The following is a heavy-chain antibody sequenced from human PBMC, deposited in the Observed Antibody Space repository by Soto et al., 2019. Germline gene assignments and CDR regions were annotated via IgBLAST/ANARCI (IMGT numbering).Heavy chain of an antibody. D-gene: IGHD3-16*01. J-gene: IGHJ4*02. V-gene: IGHV3-66*01. CDR1: GFTVSSNY. CDR2: IYSGGST. Sequence: GESLKISCAASGFTVSSNYMSWVRQAPGKGLEWVSVIYSGGSTYYADSVKGRFTISRDNSKNTLYLQMNSLRAEDTAVYYCARVPSRLHLGEFMTYFDYWGQGTLVTVSS. CDR3: ARVPSRLHLGEFMTYFDY.